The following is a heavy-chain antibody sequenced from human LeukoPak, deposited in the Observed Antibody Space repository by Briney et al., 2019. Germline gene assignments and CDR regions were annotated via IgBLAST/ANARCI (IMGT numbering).Heavy chain of an antibody. CDR3: ARDPFYYSSHP. CDR1: GFTFTDYY. Sequence: GGSLRLSCAASGFTFTDYYMTWIRQAPGKGLEWVSYISNDGKIIYYGASVKGRFTVSRDNAKNSVYLQMNSLRAEDTAVYYCARDPFYYSSHPWGQEPWSPSPQ. V-gene: IGHV3-11*01. D-gene: IGHD3-10*01. CDR2: ISNDGKII. J-gene: IGHJ5*02.